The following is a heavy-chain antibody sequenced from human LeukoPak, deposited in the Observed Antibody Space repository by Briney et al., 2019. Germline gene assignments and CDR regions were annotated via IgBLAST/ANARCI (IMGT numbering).Heavy chain of an antibody. D-gene: IGHD3-10*01. J-gene: IGHJ4*02. CDR1: GFTFSSYA. CDR3: ARDSGSGSYVDY. Sequence: GGSLRLSCSASGFTFSSYALHWVRQAPGKGLEYVSGISSNGGNTYYADSVKGRFTISRDNSKNTLYLQMNSLRAEDTAVYYCARDSGSGSYVDYWGQGTLVTVSS. CDR2: ISSNGGNT. V-gene: IGHV3-64*04.